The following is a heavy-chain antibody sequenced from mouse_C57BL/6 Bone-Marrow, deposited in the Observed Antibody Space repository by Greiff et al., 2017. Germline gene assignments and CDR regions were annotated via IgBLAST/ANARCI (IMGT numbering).Heavy chain of an antibody. J-gene: IGHJ3*01. CDR1: GYPFTSYW. CDR2: IYPSDSET. D-gene: IGHD2-4*01. Sequence: QVQLQQPGAELVRPGSSVKLSCKASGYPFTSYWMDWVKQRPGQGLEWIGNIYPSDSETHYNQKFKDKATLTVDKSSSTAYMQLSSLTSEDSAVYYCARRLYDYDPWFAYWGQGTLVTVSA. V-gene: IGHV1-61*01. CDR3: ARRLYDYDPWFAY.